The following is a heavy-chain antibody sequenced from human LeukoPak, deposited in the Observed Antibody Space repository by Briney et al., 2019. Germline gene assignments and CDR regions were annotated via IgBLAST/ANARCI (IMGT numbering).Heavy chain of an antibody. CDR1: GGSFSGYY. D-gene: IGHD3-9*01. CDR2: INHSGST. V-gene: IGHV4-34*01. CDR3: ARHRMRYSYDAFDI. J-gene: IGHJ3*02. Sequence: SETLSLTCAVYGGSFSGYYWSWIRQPPGKGLEWIGEINHSGSTNYNPSLKSRVTISVDTSKNQFSLKLSSVTAADTAVYYCARHRMRYSYDAFDIWGQGTMVTVSS.